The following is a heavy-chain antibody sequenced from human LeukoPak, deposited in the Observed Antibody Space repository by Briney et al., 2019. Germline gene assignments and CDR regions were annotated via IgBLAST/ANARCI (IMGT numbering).Heavy chain of an antibody. CDR3: ARDAVAFDY. D-gene: IGHD2-21*01. CDR1: GGSISSYY. V-gene: IGHV4-59*01. J-gene: IGHJ4*02. Sequence: SETLSLTCTVSGGSISSYYWSWLRQPPGKGLEWIGYIYYSGSTNYNPSLKSRVTISVDTSKNQFSLKLSSVTAADTAVYYCARDAVAFDYWGQGTLVTVSS. CDR2: IYYSGST.